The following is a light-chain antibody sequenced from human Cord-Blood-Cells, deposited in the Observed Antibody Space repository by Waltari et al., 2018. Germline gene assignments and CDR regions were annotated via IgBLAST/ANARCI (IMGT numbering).Light chain of an antibody. CDR3: QQSYSTPYT. V-gene: IGKV1-39*01. Sequence: DIQMTPSPSSLSASVGDRLTITCRASQSISSYLNWYQQKPGKAPKLLIYAASSLQSGVPSRFSGSGSGTDFTLTISSLQPEDFATYYCQQSYSTPYTFGQGTKLEIK. J-gene: IGKJ2*01. CDR1: QSISSY. CDR2: AAS.